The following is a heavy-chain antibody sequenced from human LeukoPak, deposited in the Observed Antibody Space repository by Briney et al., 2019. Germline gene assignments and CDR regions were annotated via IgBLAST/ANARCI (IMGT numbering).Heavy chain of an antibody. CDR1: GGSISSSSYY. V-gene: IGHV4-39*07. CDR3: ARIDWSASFDY. D-gene: IGHD3-9*01. Sequence: PSETLSLTCTVSGGSISSSSYYWGWIRQPPGKGLEWIGEIYHSGSTNYNPSLKSRVTISVDKSKNQFSLKLSSVTAADTAVYYCARIDWSASFDYWGQGTLVTVSS. CDR2: IYHSGST. J-gene: IGHJ4*02.